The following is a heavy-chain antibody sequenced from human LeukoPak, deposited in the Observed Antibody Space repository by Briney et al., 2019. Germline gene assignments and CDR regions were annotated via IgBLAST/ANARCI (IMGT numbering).Heavy chain of an antibody. D-gene: IGHD4-23*01. CDR1: RFTFSNYA. CDR3: ARDRATVVDY. J-gene: IGHJ4*02. V-gene: IGHV3-30-3*01. CDR2: IAYDGSDT. Sequence: CLRLSSAASRFTFSNYAMHWVRQAPGKGLEWVAAIAYDGSDTYYADSVKGRFTISRDNYQNTLFLQMNSLRREDTGVYYCARDRATVVDYWGQGTLVTVSS.